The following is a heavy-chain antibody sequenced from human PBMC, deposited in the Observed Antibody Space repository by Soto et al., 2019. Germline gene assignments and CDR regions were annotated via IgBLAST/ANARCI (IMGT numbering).Heavy chain of an antibody. CDR3: ARARITGTGGFDY. J-gene: IGHJ4*02. CDR2: IKQDGSEK. CDR1: GFTFSSYW. D-gene: IGHD1-20*01. Sequence: GGSLRLSCAASGFTFSSYWMSWVRQAPGKGLEWVANIKQDGSEKYYVDSVKGRFTISRDNAKNSLYLQMNSLRAEDTAVYYCARARITGTGGFDYWGQGTLVTVSS. V-gene: IGHV3-7*01.